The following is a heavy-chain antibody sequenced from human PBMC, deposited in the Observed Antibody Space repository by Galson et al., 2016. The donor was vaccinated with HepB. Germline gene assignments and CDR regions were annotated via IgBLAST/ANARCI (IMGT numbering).Heavy chain of an antibody. Sequence: SLRLSCAASRFTFSNYAMSWVRQAPGKGLEWVSGISNSGGSTYFADSVKGRFTISRDNSQNTLYLQMNSLRVEDTAVYYCAKNDILAGYSAFDYWGQGTLVTVSS. CDR2: ISNSGGST. CDR3: AKNDILAGYSAFDY. J-gene: IGHJ4*02. D-gene: IGHD3-9*01. CDR1: RFTFSNYA. V-gene: IGHV3-23*01.